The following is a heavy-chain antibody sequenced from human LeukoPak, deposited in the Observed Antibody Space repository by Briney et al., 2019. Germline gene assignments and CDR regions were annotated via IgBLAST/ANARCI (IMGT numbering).Heavy chain of an antibody. CDR1: RFTFSNYE. CDR2: IGSGGTTI. Sequence: GGSLRPSCAASRFTFSNYEMNWVRQAPGKGLEWVSYIGSGGTTIYYADSVKGRFTISRDNTKNSLYLQMNSLRAEDTAVYYCATHGRTTKFVNWGQSTRVSVSS. J-gene: IGHJ4*01. CDR3: ATHGRTTKFVN. V-gene: IGHV3-48*03. D-gene: IGHD1-1*01.